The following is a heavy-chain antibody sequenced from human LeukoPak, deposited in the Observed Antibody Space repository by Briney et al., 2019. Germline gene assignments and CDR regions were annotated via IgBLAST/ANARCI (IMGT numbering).Heavy chain of an antibody. D-gene: IGHD2-2*01. Sequence: PGGSLRLSCATYGLSVSSDYRTSVPWTPAKGVERVSVYYTGGRIYNADSVKGRFTISRKNSKNTLYLQMNSLRAEDTAGYYCARTASNYQVPNFDCWGQGTLVTVSS. CDR1: GLSVSSDY. V-gene: IGHV3-53*01. CDR3: ARTASNYQVPNFDC. J-gene: IGHJ4*02. CDR2: YYTGGRI.